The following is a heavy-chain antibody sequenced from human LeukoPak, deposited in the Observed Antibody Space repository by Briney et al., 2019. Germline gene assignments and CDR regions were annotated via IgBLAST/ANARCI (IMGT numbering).Heavy chain of an antibody. J-gene: IGHJ4*02. CDR1: EFTFSSYA. D-gene: IGHD5-18*01. CDR3: AKAGYSYGYFDY. CDR2: ISGSGGST. V-gene: IGHV3-23*01. Sequence: PGGSLSLSCAPSEFTFSSYAMSWFPQPPGKGLEWVSAISGSGGSTYYADSVKGRFTISRDNSKNTLYLQMNSLGAEDTAVYYCAKAGYSYGYFDYWGQGTLVTVSS.